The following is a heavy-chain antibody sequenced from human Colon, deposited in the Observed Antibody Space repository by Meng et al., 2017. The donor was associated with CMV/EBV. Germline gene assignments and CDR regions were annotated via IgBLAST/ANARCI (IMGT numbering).Heavy chain of an antibody. D-gene: IGHD1-1*01. CDR2: SRSREFRGTK. CDR1: GFIFNDYA. V-gene: IGHV3-49*04. Sequence: GGSLRLSCATSGFIFNDYALAWVRQAPGKGLELVGFSRSREFRGTKEYAASVKGRFDSSRDSFGSILYLQMDGLQTDDTAVYFCARGRTGTGWKYYFDHWGRGTLVTVSS. CDR3: ARGRTGTGWKYYFDH. J-gene: IGHJ4*02.